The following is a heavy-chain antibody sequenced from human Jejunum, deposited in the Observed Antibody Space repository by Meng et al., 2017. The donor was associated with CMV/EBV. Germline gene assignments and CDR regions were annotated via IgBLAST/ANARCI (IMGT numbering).Heavy chain of an antibody. D-gene: IGHD3-10*01. V-gene: IGHV3-7*01. CDR1: GCTFSRSW. J-gene: IGHJ4*02. Sequence: AASGCTFSRSWMSWVRQAPGKGLEWVANINEDGSDEYYVDSMKGRFTISRDNAKTSLYLQLSSLRPEDTAVYYCARDPLRGALDYWGQGTLVTVSS. CDR2: INEDGSDE. CDR3: ARDPLRGALDY.